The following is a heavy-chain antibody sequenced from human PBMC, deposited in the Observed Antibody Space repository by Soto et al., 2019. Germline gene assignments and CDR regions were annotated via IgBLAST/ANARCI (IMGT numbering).Heavy chain of an antibody. V-gene: IGHV3-7*01. CDR3: SKDGAVGATRPSAFDI. D-gene: IGHD1-26*01. Sequence: PGGSLRLSCAASGFIFTGCWFHWVRQAPGKGLEWVANMSPDGSVRRYVDSVKGRFTISRDNVNESLYLQMNALRAEDASVYYFSKDGAVGATRPSAFDIWGQGTMVTVSS. CDR2: MSPDGSVR. CDR1: GFIFTGCW. J-gene: IGHJ3*02.